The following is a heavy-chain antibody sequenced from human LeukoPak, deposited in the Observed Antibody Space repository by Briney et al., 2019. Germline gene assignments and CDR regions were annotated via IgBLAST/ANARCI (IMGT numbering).Heavy chain of an antibody. J-gene: IGHJ4*02. CDR2: IYHSGST. CDR1: GVSISSGGYY. Sequence: SETLSLTCTVSGVSISSGGYYWSWIRQPPGKGLEWIGYIYHSGSTYYNPSLKSRVTISVDRSKNQFSLKLSSVTAADTAVYYCARDGYSYGGIDYWGQGTLVTVSS. CDR3: ARDGYSYGGIDY. V-gene: IGHV4-30-2*01. D-gene: IGHD5-18*01.